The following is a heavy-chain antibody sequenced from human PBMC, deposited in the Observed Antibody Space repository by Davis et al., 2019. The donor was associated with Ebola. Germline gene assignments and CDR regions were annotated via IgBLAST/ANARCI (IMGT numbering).Heavy chain of an antibody. CDR3: ARQDYDFWSGYYSPNWFDP. CDR1: GGSISSYY. V-gene: IGHV4-59*08. CDR2: IYYSGRT. J-gene: IGHJ5*02. D-gene: IGHD3-3*01. Sequence: SETLSLTCTVSGGSISSYYWTWIRQPPGKGLEWIGYIYYSGRTNYNPSPKSRVTISVDTSKNQFALKLSSVTAADTAVYYCARQDYDFWSGYYSPNWFDPWGQGTLVTVSS.